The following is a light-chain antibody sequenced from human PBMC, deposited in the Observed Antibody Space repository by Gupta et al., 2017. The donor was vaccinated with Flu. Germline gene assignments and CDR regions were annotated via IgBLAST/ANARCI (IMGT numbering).Light chain of an antibody. J-gene: IGKJ3*01. CDR2: AAS. V-gene: IGKV1-12*01. CDR3: QQANSFPFT. Sequence: DIQMTQSPSSVSASVGDRVTITCRASQGISSWLAWYQRKPGKAPKLLIYAASSLQSGVPSRFSGSGSGTDFTLTISSLQPEDFATYYCQQANSFPFTFGPGTKVDFK. CDR1: QGISSW.